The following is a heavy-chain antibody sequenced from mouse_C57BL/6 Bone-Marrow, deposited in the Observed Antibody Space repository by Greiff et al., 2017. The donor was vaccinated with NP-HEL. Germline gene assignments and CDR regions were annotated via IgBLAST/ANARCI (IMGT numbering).Heavy chain of an antibody. J-gene: IGHJ2*01. D-gene: IGHD1-1*01. CDR3: ARDYYGSSHDY. V-gene: IGHV14-2*01. CDR2: IDPEDGET. Sequence: EVQLQQSGAELVKPGASVKLSCTASGFNIKDYYMHWVKQRTEQGLEWIGRIDPEDGETKYAQKFQGKATLTADTSSNTAYLQLSILTSEDTAVYYCARDYYGSSHDYWGQGTTLTVSS. CDR1: GFNIKDYY.